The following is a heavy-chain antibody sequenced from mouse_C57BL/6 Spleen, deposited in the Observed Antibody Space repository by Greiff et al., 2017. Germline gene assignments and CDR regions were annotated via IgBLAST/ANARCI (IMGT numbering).Heavy chain of an antibody. D-gene: IGHD2-5*01. CDR1: GYTFTDYY. CDR2: IYPGSGNT. J-gene: IGHJ4*01. V-gene: IGHV1-76*01. CDR3: ARRGSKGDAMDY. Sequence: QVQLQQSGAELVRPGASVKLSCKASGYTFTDYYINWVKQRPGQGLEWIARIYPGSGNTYYNEKFKGKATLTAEKSSSTAYMQLSSLTSEDSAVYFCARRGSKGDAMDYWGQGTSVTVSS.